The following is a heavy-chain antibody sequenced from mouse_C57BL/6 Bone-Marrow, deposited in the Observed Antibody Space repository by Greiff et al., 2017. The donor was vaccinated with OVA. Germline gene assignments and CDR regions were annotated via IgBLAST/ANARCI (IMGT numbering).Heavy chain of an antibody. V-gene: IGHV5-2*01. D-gene: IGHD2-3*01. CDR3: ARQRGWPRYFDV. Sequence: EVKVVESGGGLVQPGESLKLSCESNEYEFPSHDMSWVRKTPEKRLELVAAINSDGGSTYYPDTMERRFIISRDNTKKTPYLQMSSLRSEDTALYYCARQRGWPRYFDVWGTGTTVTVSS. CDR2: INSDGGST. J-gene: IGHJ1*03. CDR1: EYEFPSHD.